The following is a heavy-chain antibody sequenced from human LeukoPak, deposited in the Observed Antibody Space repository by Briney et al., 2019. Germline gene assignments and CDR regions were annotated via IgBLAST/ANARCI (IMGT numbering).Heavy chain of an antibody. CDR2: IIPIFGTA. V-gene: IGHV1-69*13. Sequence: WASVKVSCKASGGTFSSYAISWVRQAPGQGLEWMGGIIPIFGTANYAQKFQGRVTITADESTSTAYMELSSLRSDDTAVYYCARDQDAAMITPTPGDWGQGTLVTVSS. J-gene: IGHJ4*02. CDR3: ARDQDAAMITPTPGD. D-gene: IGHD5-18*01. CDR1: GGTFSSYA.